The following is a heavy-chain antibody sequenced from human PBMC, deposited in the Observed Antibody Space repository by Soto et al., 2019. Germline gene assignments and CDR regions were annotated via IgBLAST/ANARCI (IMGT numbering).Heavy chain of an antibody. CDR3: ARLCIAAAGYYFDY. CDR2: INPSGGST. Sequence: QVQLVQSGAEVKKPGASVKVSCKASGYTFNSYYMHWVRQAPGQGLEWMGIINPSGGSTSYAQKCQCRGTMTRDTSTSTVYMELSSLISEDTAVYYCARLCIAAAGYYFDYWGQGTLVTVSS. CDR1: GYTFNSYY. D-gene: IGHD6-13*01. V-gene: IGHV1-46*02. J-gene: IGHJ4*02.